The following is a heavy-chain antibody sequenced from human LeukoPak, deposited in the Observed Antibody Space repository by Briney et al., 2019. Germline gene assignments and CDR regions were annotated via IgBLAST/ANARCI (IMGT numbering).Heavy chain of an antibody. CDR3: ASLVRGYTYFDY. CDR2: INSDGSST. D-gene: IGHD3-10*01. J-gene: IGHJ4*02. Sequence: GGSLRLSCAASGFTFSSYWMSWVRQAPGKGLVWVSRINSDGSSTSYADSVKGRFTISRDNAKNTLYLQMNSLRAEDTAVYYCASLVRGYTYFDYWGQGTLVTVSS. V-gene: IGHV3-74*01. CDR1: GFTFSSYW.